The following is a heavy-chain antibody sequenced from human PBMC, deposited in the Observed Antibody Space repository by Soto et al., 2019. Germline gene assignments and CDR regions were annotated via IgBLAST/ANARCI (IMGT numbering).Heavy chain of an antibody. V-gene: IGHV5-51*01. CDR2: IWPADSDI. D-gene: IGHD2-15*01. CDR3: ARLGWTNRYYYYMDV. Sequence: GESLKISCQGSGYSFTNHWIGWVRQMPGKGLEWMGIIWPADSDIRYSPSFQGQVTISADKSISTAYLQWSSLKASDTAMYYCARLGWTNRYYYYMDVWGKGTTVTVSS. J-gene: IGHJ6*03. CDR1: GYSFTNHW.